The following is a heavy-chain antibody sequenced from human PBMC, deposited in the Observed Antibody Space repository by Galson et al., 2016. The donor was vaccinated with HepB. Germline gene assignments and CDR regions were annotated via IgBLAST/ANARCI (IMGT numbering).Heavy chain of an antibody. CDR3: ITIFGVIRAFDI. J-gene: IGHJ3*02. CDR1: GFTFSSYA. Sequence: SLRLSCAASGFTFSSYAMSWVRQAPGKGLEWVSAISGSGGGTYYADSVKGRFTISRDNSKNTLYLQMNSLRAEDTAVYYCITIFGVIRAFDIWGQGTMVTVSP. V-gene: IGHV3-23*01. D-gene: IGHD3-3*01. CDR2: ISGSGGGT.